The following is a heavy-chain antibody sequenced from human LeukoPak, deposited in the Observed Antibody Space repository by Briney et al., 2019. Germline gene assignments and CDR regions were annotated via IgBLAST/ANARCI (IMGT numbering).Heavy chain of an antibody. V-gene: IGHV4-30-4*01. J-gene: IGHJ5*02. D-gene: IGHD2-2*01. CDR3: ARGVLPAGIQGVYNWFDP. CDR1: GGSISSGDYF. Sequence: SETLSLTCTVSGGSISSGDYFWSWIRQPPGTGLEWIGYIYYSGSTYYNPSLKSRVTISVDTSKNQFSLKLSSVTAADTAVYYCARGVLPAGIQGVYNWFDPWGQGTLVTVSS. CDR2: IYYSGST.